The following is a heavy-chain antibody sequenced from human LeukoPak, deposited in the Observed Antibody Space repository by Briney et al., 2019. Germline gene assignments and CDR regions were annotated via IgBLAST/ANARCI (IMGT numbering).Heavy chain of an antibody. V-gene: IGHV4-39*07. D-gene: IGHD3-22*01. J-gene: IGHJ3*02. CDR2: IYYSGST. CDR3: ARDLGSYDSSGYAASDAFDI. Sequence: SETLSLTCTVSGGSISSSSYYWGWIRQPPGKGLEWIGSIYYSGSTYYNPSLKSRVTISVDTSKNQFSLKLSSVTAADTAVYYCARDLGSYDSSGYAASDAFDIWGQGTMVTVSS. CDR1: GGSISSSSYY.